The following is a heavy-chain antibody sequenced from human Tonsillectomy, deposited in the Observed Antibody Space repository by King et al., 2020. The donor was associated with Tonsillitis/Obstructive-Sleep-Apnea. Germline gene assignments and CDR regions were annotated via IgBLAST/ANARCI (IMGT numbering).Heavy chain of an antibody. Sequence: VQLVESGAEVKKPGASVKVSCKASGYTFTNYVISWVRQAPGQGLEWMGWISAYNGNTNYAQKLQGRVTMTTNTSTSKAYMELRSLRSDDTAVYYCARAGKSGSREAFDIWGQGTMVTVSS. CDR3: ARAGKSGSREAFDI. CDR2: ISAYNGNT. CDR1: GYTFTNYV. D-gene: IGHD3-3*01. J-gene: IGHJ3*02. V-gene: IGHV1-18*01.